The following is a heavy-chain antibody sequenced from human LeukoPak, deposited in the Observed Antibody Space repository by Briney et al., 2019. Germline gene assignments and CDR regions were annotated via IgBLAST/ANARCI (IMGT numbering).Heavy chain of an antibody. V-gene: IGHV3-48*01. D-gene: IGHD3-16*02. CDR1: GFNFRIYW. CDR2: ISSSSGNI. CDR3: ARDRGGIGYYMDV. J-gene: IGHJ6*03. Sequence: QTGGSLRLSCAASGFNFRIYWMSWVRQAPGKGLEWVSYISSSSGNIYYADSVKGRFTISRDNAKTSLYLQMNSLRAEDTALYYCARDRGGIGYYMDVWGKGTTVTVSS.